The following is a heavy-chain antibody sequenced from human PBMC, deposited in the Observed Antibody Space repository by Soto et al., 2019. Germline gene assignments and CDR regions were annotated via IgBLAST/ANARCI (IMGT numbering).Heavy chain of an antibody. D-gene: IGHD4-4*01. CDR3: ARDPAIYSGKYDYGLDV. J-gene: IGHJ6*02. Sequence: EVPLVESGGGLVQAGGSLRLICAVSGFTFSSYEMNWVRQAPGKGLEWVSYIGTSGKTIYYADSVRGRFTISRDNAQNSLNLQMNSLRAEDTAVYFCARDPAIYSGKYDYGLDVWGLGTTVTVSS. V-gene: IGHV3-48*03. CDR2: IGTSGKTI. CDR1: GFTFSSYE.